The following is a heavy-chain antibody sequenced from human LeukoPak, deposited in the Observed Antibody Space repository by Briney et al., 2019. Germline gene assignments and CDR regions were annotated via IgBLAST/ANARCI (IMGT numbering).Heavy chain of an antibody. CDR2: ISSSGRTI. V-gene: IGHV3-48*03. CDR1: GFIFNSYE. CDR3: ARDPLERYDFWSGYFYMDV. J-gene: IGHJ6*03. D-gene: IGHD3-3*01. Sequence: GGSLRLSCAASGFIFNSYEMNWVRQAPGKGLEWVSYISSSGRTIYYADSVKGRFTISRDNANNSVYLQMNSLRAEDTAVYYCARDPLERYDFWSGYFYMDVWGKGTTVTVSS.